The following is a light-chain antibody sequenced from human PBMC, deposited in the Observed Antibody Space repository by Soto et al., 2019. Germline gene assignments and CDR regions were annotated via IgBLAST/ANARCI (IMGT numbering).Light chain of an antibody. J-gene: IGKJ4*01. CDR1: QSISSY. V-gene: IGKV1-39*01. Sequence: DIQMTQSPSSLSAPVGDRVTIPCRASQSISSYLNWYQHKPGKAPKVLIYAATSLQSGVPSRFSGSGSGTDFTLTISSLQPEDFATYYCQQSYSTPHTFGGGTKVEIK. CDR2: AAT. CDR3: QQSYSTPHT.